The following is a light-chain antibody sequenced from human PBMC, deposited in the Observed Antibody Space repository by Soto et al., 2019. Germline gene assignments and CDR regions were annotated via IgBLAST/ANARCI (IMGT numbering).Light chain of an antibody. CDR3: SSYTTSNTRQIV. J-gene: IGLJ1*01. Sequence: QPALTKPASVSGSPGQCITISCTGTSSDVGGYNYVSWYQHHPGKAPKLMIYDVSNRPSGVSNRFSGSKSGNAASLTISGLQPEDEADYYCSSYTTSNTRQIVFGTGTKVTVL. CDR1: SSDVGGYNY. V-gene: IGLV2-14*03. CDR2: DVS.